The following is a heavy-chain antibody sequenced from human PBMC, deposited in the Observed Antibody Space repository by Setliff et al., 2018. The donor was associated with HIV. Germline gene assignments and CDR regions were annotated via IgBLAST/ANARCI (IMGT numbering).Heavy chain of an antibody. CDR1: GGSFGVYR. J-gene: IGHJ5*02. CDR3: ARDRHSSGLGSYGP. CDR2: IDSSGTT. Sequence: LSLTCTISGGSFGVYRWSWIRQSAGRGPEWIGRIDSSGTTDYKPSLKGRVAISVDTSRNQFSLRVTSVTAADTAVYFCARDRHSSGLGSYGPWGPGILVTVSS. D-gene: IGHD3-10*01. V-gene: IGHV4-4*07.